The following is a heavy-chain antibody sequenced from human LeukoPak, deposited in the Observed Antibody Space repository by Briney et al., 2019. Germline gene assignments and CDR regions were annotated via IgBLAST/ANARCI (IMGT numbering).Heavy chain of an antibody. CDR1: GGTFSSYA. CDR3: ARDLRSGYFRWFDP. V-gene: IGHV1-69*05. Sequence: GASVKVSCTASGGTFSSYAISWVRQAPGQGLEWMGGIIPIFGTANYAQKFQGRVTITTDESTSTAYMELSSLRSEDTAVYYCARDLRSGYFRWFDPWGQGTLVTVSS. CDR2: IIPIFGTA. J-gene: IGHJ5*02. D-gene: IGHD3-3*01.